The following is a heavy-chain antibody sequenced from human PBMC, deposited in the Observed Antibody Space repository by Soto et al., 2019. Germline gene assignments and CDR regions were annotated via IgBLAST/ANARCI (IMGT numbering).Heavy chain of an antibody. J-gene: IGHJ4*02. Sequence: GGSLRLSCAASGFSFSTYAMHWVRQAAGKGLEYVSSISHDGRSTYYTESVKGRFTISRDNSKSTLYLQMTSLRADDTAVYYCVKDRWVDYWGQGTLVTVSS. D-gene: IGHD1-26*01. V-gene: IGHV3-64D*08. CDR3: VKDRWVDY. CDR2: ISHDGRST. CDR1: GFSFSTYA.